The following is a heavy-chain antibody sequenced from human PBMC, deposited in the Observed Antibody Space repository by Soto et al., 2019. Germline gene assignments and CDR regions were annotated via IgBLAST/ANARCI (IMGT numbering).Heavy chain of an antibody. J-gene: IGHJ4*02. Sequence: GAXVKVSCKASGYTFTSYGIXGXRQAPGQGLEWMGWISAYNGNTNYAQKLQGRVTMTTDTSTSTAHMELRSLRSDDTAVYYCASGDYYDSSGYFYAAFDYWGQGTXVTVSS. D-gene: IGHD3-22*01. CDR2: ISAYNGNT. CDR1: GYTFTSYG. V-gene: IGHV1-18*01. CDR3: ASGDYYDSSGYFYAAFDY.